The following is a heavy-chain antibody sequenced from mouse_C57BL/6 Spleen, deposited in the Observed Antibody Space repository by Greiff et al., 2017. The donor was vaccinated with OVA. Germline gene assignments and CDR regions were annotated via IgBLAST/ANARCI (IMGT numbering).Heavy chain of an antibody. Sequence: QVQLQQSGAELVRPGASVTLSCKASGYTFTDYEMHWVKQTPVHGLEWIGAIDPETGGTAYNQKFKGKAILTADKSSSTAYMELRSLTSEDSAVYYCTRGYGSKDYYAMDYWGQGTSVTVSS. CDR1: GYTFTDYE. J-gene: IGHJ4*01. V-gene: IGHV1-15*01. D-gene: IGHD1-1*01. CDR3: TRGYGSKDYYAMDY. CDR2: IDPETGGT.